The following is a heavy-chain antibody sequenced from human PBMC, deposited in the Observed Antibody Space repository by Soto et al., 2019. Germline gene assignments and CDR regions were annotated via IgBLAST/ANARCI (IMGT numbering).Heavy chain of an antibody. J-gene: IGHJ6*02. D-gene: IGHD3-10*01. Sequence: GASVKVSCKASGGTFSSYAISWVRQAPGQGLEWMGGIIPIFGTANYAQKFQGRVTITADESTSTAYMELSSLRSEDTAVYYCALHYGSGSNYYYYGMYVWGQGTTVTVSS. CDR2: IIPIFGTA. CDR3: ALHYGSGSNYYYYGMYV. V-gene: IGHV1-69*13. CDR1: GGTFSSYA.